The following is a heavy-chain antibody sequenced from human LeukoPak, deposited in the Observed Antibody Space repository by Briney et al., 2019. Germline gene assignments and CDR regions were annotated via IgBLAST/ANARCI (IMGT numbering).Heavy chain of an antibody. V-gene: IGHV4-39*01. J-gene: IGHJ4*02. CDR1: GGSISSSSYY. CDR3: ARWVGATYFDY. CDR2: IYYSGST. Sequence: SETLPLTCTVSGGSISSSSYYWGWIRQPPGKGLEWIGSIYYSGSTYYNPSLKSRVTISVDTSKNQFSLKLSSVTAADTAVYYCARWVGATYFDYWGQGTLVTVSS. D-gene: IGHD1-26*01.